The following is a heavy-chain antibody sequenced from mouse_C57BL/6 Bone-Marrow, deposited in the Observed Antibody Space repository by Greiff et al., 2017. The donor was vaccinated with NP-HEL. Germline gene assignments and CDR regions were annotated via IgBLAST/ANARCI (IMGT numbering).Heavy chain of an antibody. CDR2: IDPENGDT. CDR1: GFNIKDDY. V-gene: IGHV14-4*01. J-gene: IGHJ3*01. D-gene: IGHD1-1*01. Sequence: EVKLVESGAELVRPGASVKLSCTASGFNIKDDYMHWVKQRPEQGLEWIGWIDPENGDTEYASKFQGKATITADTSSNTAYLQLSSLTSEDTAVYYCTTLFAWFAYWGQGTLVTVSA. CDR3: TTLFAWFAY.